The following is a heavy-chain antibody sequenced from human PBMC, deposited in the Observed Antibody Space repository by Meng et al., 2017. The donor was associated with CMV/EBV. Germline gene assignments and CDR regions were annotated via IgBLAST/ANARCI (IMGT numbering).Heavy chain of an antibody. CDR1: GGSISSYY. D-gene: IGHD2-2*01. Sequence: SETLSLTCTVSGGSISSYYWGWIRQPPGKGLEWIGSIYYSGSTYYNPSLKSRVTISVGTSKNQFSLKLSSVTAADTAVYYCARQDIVVVPAALPNWFDPWGQGTLVTVSS. J-gene: IGHJ5*02. CDR3: ARQDIVVVPAALPNWFDP. V-gene: IGHV4-39*01. CDR2: IYYSGST.